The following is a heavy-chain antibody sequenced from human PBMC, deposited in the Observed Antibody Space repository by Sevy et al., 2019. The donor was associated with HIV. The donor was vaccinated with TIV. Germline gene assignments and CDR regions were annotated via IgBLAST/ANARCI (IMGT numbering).Heavy chain of an antibody. CDR3: ARDDGYSVNWYPRFNP. CDR1: AFTFSTYA. J-gene: IGHJ5*02. Sequence: GGSLRLSCAASAFTFSTYAMHWVRQAPGKGLEWVAVISYDGSHKYYADSVKGRLTISRDDSKSSLYLQMNTLRAEDTAVYYCARDDGYSVNWYPRFNPWGQGTLVTVSS. D-gene: IGHD6-13*01. CDR2: ISYDGSHK. V-gene: IGHV3-30*03.